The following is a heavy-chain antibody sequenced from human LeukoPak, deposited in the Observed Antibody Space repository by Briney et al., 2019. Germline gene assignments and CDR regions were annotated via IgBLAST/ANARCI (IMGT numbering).Heavy chain of an antibody. V-gene: IGHV4-38-2*02. Sequence: SETLSLTCTVSGGSISSGYYWCWIRQPPGKGLEWIGSIYHSGSTYYNPSLKSRVAISVDTSKNQFSLKVSSVTAADTAVYYCARLPGGIQLWGRSFDYWGQGTLVTVSS. CDR1: GGSISSGYY. J-gene: IGHJ4*02. CDR3: ARLPGGIQLWGRSFDY. CDR2: IYHSGST. D-gene: IGHD5-18*01.